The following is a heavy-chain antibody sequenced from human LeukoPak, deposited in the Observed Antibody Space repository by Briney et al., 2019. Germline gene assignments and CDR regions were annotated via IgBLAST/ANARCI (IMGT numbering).Heavy chain of an antibody. D-gene: IGHD6-19*01. CDR3: ARALFIGSGWVLCGMDV. Sequence: SGTLSLTCAVSGGSISSSNWWSWVRQPPGKGLEWIGEIYHSGSTNYNPSLKSRVTISVDKSKNQFSLKLSSVTAADTAVYYCARALFIGSGWVLCGMDVWGQGTTVTVSS. CDR2: IYHSGST. V-gene: IGHV4-4*02. J-gene: IGHJ6*02. CDR1: GGSISSSNW.